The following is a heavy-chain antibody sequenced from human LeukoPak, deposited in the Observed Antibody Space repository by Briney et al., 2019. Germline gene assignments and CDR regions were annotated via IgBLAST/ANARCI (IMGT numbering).Heavy chain of an antibody. CDR2: IYTSGST. D-gene: IGHD6-13*01. CDR3: ARVVAAAGTNWFDP. Sequence: SETLSLTCAVYGGSFSGYYWSWIRQPAGKGLEWIGRIYTSGSTNYNPSLKSRVTISVDTSKNQFSLKLSSVTAADTAVYYCARVVAAAGTNWFDPWGQGTLVTVSS. V-gene: IGHV4-59*10. CDR1: GGSFSGYY. J-gene: IGHJ5*02.